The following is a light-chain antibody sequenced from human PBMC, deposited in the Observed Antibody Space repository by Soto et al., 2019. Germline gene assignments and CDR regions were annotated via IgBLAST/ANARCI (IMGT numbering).Light chain of an antibody. J-gene: IGLJ2*01. CDR1: SSNIGTNT. CDR2: SNN. Sequence: QSVLTQSPSASGTPGQRVTISCSGSSSNIGTNTVNWYQQFPGTAPKLLIYSNNQRPSGVPDRFSGSKSGTSASLAISGLQSEDEADYYCAAWDDSLNGRLFGGGTKLTVL. V-gene: IGLV1-44*01. CDR3: AAWDDSLNGRL.